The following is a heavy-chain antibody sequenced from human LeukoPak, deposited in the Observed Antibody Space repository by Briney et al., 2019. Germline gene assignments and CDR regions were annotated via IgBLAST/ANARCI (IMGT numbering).Heavy chain of an antibody. Sequence: GGSLRLSCAASGFTFSSYGMHWVRQAPGKGLEWVAVIWYDGSNKYYADSVKGRFTVSRDNSKNTLYLQMNSLRAEDTAVYYCAKDGCGGDCYPYYFDYWGQGTLVTASS. CDR1: GFTFSSYG. CDR2: IWYDGSNK. D-gene: IGHD2-21*02. J-gene: IGHJ4*02. V-gene: IGHV3-33*06. CDR3: AKDGCGGDCYPYYFDY.